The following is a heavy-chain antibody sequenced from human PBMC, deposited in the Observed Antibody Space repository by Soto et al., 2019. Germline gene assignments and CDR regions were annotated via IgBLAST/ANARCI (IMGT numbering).Heavy chain of an antibody. D-gene: IGHD5-18*01. Sequence: NPSETLSLTCSVSGGSIRSYYWSCIRQSPEKGLEWIGYFYHSGNSNYNPSLKSRVTISVDTSKNQLSLSLRSVTAADTAVYFCARISSVDPYGYVNGGLDVWGQGTTVTVSS. CDR2: FYHSGNS. J-gene: IGHJ6*02. V-gene: IGHV4-59*01. CDR3: ARISSVDPYGYVNGGLDV. CDR1: GGSIRSYY.